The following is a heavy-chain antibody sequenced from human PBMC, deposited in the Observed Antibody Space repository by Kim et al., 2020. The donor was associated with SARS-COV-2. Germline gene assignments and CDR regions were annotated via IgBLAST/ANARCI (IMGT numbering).Heavy chain of an antibody. CDR2: IYYSGST. V-gene: IGHV4-31*03. J-gene: IGHJ3*02. D-gene: IGHD1-26*01. CDR1: GGSISSGGYY. Sequence: SETLSLTCTVSGGSISSGGYYWSWIRQHPGKGLEWIGYIYYSGSTYYNPSLKSRVTISVDTSKNQFSLKLSSVTAADTAVYYCASSGGDSGSYRHVAFAIWGQETLATAPS. CDR3: ASSGGDSGSYRHVAFAI.